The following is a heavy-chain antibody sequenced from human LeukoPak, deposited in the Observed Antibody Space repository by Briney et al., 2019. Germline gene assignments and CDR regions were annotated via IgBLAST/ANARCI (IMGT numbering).Heavy chain of an antibody. V-gene: IGHV3-30*02. D-gene: IGHD3-22*01. CDR1: GFTFSSYG. Sequence: SGGSLRLSCAASGFTFSSYGMHWVRQAPGKGLEWVAFIRYDGSNKYYADSVKGRFTISRDNSKNTLYLQMNSLRAEDTAVYYCAKAHYYYDSSGYFLPSYWGQGTLVTVSS. J-gene: IGHJ4*02. CDR3: AKAHYYYDSSGYFLPSY. CDR2: IRYDGSNK.